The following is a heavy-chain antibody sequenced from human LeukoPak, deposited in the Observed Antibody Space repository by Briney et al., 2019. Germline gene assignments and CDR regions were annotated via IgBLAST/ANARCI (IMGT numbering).Heavy chain of an antibody. D-gene: IGHD3-22*01. J-gene: IGHJ4*02. CDR1: GYTFSGHY. CDR2: IKPSSGAT. CDR3: ASCYYDSSGYYYFDY. V-gene: IGHV1-2*02. Sequence: GASVKVSCKASGYTFSGHYMHWVRQAPGQGLEWMGWIKPSSGATNYAQKFRGRVTMTRDTSNRTSYIELSRLRSDDTALYYCASCYYDSSGYYYFDYWGQGTLVTVSS.